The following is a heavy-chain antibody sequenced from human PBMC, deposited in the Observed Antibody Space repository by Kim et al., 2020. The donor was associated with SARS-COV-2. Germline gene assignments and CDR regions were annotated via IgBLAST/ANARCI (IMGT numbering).Heavy chain of an antibody. CDR1: GFTFSNAW. V-gene: IGHV3-15*01. CDR2: IKSKTDGGTT. Sequence: GGSLRLSCAASGFTFSNAWMSWVRQAPGKGLEWVGRIKSKTDGGTTDYAAPVKGRFTISRDDSKNTLYLQMNSLKTEDTAVYYCTTDPPYSGYDYGEGYGMDVWGQGTTVTVSS. CDR3: TTDPPYSGYDYGEGYGMDV. J-gene: IGHJ6*02. D-gene: IGHD5-12*01.